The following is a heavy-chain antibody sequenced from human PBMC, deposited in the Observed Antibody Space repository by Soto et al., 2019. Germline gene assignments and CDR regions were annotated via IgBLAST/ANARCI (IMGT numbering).Heavy chain of an antibody. J-gene: IGHJ5*01. CDR3: GRVVEGATRHTDFDS. V-gene: IGHV4-39*01. CDR2: VYYSGGA. CDR1: GVSIHNSHSF. Sequence: SETLSLTCAVSGVSIHNSHSFWAWIRQPPGKGLEFIGSVYYSGGANYNPSLKSRVTISVDTSKNQLSLRVNSVTAADTAVYYCGRVVEGATRHTDFDSWGQGTLVTVSS. D-gene: IGHD2-15*01.